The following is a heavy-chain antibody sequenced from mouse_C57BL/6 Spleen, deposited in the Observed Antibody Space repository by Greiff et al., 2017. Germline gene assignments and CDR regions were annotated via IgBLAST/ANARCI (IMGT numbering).Heavy chain of an antibody. D-gene: IGHD2-2*01. CDR1: GYTFTSYG. Sequence: QVQLQQSGAELARPGASVKLSCKASGYTFTSYGISWVKQRTGQGLEWIGEIYPRSGNTYYNEKFKGKATLTADKSSSTAYMELRSLTSDDSAVYFCARGNGSWFAYWGQGTLVTVSA. CDR2: IYPRSGNT. J-gene: IGHJ3*01. V-gene: IGHV1-81*01. CDR3: ARGNGSWFAY.